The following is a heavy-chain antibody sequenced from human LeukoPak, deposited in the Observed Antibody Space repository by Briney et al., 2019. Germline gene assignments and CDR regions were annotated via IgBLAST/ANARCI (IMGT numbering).Heavy chain of an antibody. CDR2: ISSSGGST. CDR1: GFTFSSYA. D-gene: IGHD2-2*01. V-gene: IGHV3-23*01. Sequence: PGGSLRLSCAASGFTFSSYAMSWVRLAPGKGLEWVSVISSSGGSTYSADSVKGRFTISRDNSKNTLYLQLNNLRAEDTAVYYCAKGGGSSCCSNSQHWGQGTLVTVSS. CDR3: AKGGGSSCCSNSQH. J-gene: IGHJ1*01.